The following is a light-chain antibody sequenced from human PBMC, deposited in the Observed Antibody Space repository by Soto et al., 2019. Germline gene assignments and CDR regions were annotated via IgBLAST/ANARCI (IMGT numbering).Light chain of an antibody. CDR2: DAS. CDR3: QQYNNWPLT. J-gene: IGKJ4*01. CDR1: QSIGNN. Sequence: IMMTQSQGTLSGLPGERATLPCRASQSIGNNLAWYQQKPGQTPRLLVFDASTRATGFPPRFSGSGSGTEFTLTISSLQSEDFAVYYCQQYNNWPLTFGGGTKVDIK. V-gene: IGKV3-15*01.